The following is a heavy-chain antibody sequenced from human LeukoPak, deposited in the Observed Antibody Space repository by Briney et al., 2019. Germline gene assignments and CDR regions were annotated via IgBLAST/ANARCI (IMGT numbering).Heavy chain of an antibody. CDR2: ISSSSRFI. D-gene: IGHD2-15*01. Sequence: GGSLRLSCAASGISFSNYSMNWVRQAPGKGLEWVSLISSSSRFIYYGDSVKGRFTISRDNAKKSLYLQMNSLRAEDTAVYYCARAVYCSGGGCFWYFDLWGRGALVTVSS. J-gene: IGHJ2*01. CDR1: GISFSNYS. CDR3: ARAVYCSGGGCFWYFDL. V-gene: IGHV3-21*01.